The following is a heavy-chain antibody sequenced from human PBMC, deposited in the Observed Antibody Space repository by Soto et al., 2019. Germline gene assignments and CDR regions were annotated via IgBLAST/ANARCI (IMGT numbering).Heavy chain of an antibody. Sequence: EVQLLESGGGLVQPGGSLRLSCAASGFSFSNYAMNWVRQAPGKGLEWVSFISGSGSTTYYTDSVKGRFTISRDQSMNTLYLQMNSLRVEDAAVYYCAKDRVVDGVYSFDYWGQGTLVTVSS. CDR3: AKDRVVDGVYSFDY. J-gene: IGHJ4*02. D-gene: IGHD2-8*01. V-gene: IGHV3-23*01. CDR1: GFSFSNYA. CDR2: ISGSGSTT.